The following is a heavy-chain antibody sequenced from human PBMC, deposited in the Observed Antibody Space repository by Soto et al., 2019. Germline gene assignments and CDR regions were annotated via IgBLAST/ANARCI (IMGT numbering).Heavy chain of an antibody. CDR1: GGTFSSYA. CDR2: IIPIFGTA. CDR3: ASSRRFLEWLHNYYYYGMDV. V-gene: IGHV1-69*13. Sequence: ASVKVSCKASGGTFSSYAISWVRQAPGQGLEWMGGIIPIFGTANYAQKFQGRVTITADESTSTAYMELSSLRSEDTAVYYCASSRRFLEWLHNYYYYGMDVWGQGTTVTVSS. J-gene: IGHJ6*02. D-gene: IGHD3-3*01.